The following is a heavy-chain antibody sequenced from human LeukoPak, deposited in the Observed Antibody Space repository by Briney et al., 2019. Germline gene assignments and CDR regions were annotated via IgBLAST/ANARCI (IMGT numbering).Heavy chain of an antibody. Sequence: SQTLSLTCTVSGGSISSSTYYWGWIRQPPGKGLEWIGSIYYSGSTYYNPSLKSRVTISVDTSKNQFSLKLSSVTAADTAVYYCARVSRCSSASCTYNWFDPWGQGTLVTVSS. CDR2: IYYSGST. V-gene: IGHV4-39*01. CDR1: GGSISSSTYY. D-gene: IGHD2-2*01. CDR3: ARVSRCSSASCTYNWFDP. J-gene: IGHJ5*02.